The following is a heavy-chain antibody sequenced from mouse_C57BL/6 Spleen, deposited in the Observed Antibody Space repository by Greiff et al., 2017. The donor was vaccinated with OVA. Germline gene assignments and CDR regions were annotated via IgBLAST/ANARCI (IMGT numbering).Heavy chain of an antibody. Sequence: DVQLVESGGDLVKPGGSLKLSCAASGFTFSSYGMSWVRQTPDKRLEWVATISSGGSYTYYPDSVKGRFTISRDNAKNTLYLQMSSLKSEDTAMYYCARQAPKATYFDYWGQGTTLTVSS. V-gene: IGHV5-6*01. CDR1: GFTFSSYG. CDR2: ISSGGSYT. J-gene: IGHJ2*01. D-gene: IGHD1-2*01. CDR3: ARQAPKATYFDY.